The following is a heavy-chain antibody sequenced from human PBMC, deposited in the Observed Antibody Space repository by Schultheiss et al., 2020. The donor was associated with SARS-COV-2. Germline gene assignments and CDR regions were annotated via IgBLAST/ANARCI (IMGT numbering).Heavy chain of an antibody. V-gene: IGHV4-39*07. CDR3: ARGPKNYCSSTSCYRPYYYYYMDV. CDR2: INHSGST. J-gene: IGHJ6*03. CDR1: GGSISSSSYY. D-gene: IGHD2-2*02. Sequence: SETLSLTCTVSGGSISSSSYYWGWIRQPPGKGLEWIGEINHSGSTNYNPSLKSRVTISVDTSKNQFSLKLSSVTAADTAVYYCARGPKNYCSSTSCYRPYYYYYMDVWGKGTTVTVSS.